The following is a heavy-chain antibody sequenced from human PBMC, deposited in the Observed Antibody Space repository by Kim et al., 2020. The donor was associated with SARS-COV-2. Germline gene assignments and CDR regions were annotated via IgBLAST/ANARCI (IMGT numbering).Heavy chain of an antibody. CDR1: GGTFSSYA. CDR3: AILEGHGYNSRVNWFDP. Sequence: SVKVSCKASGGTFSSYAISWVRQAPGQGLEWMGGIIPIFGTANYAQKFQGRVTITADESTSTAYMELSSLRSEDTAVYYCAILEGHGYNSRVNWFDPWGQGTLVTVSS. D-gene: IGHD5-12*01. CDR2: IIPIFGTA. J-gene: IGHJ5*02. V-gene: IGHV1-69*13.